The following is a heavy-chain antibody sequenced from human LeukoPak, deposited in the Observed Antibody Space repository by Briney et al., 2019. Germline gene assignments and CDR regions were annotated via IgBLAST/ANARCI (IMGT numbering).Heavy chain of an antibody. D-gene: IGHD2-2*01. V-gene: IGHV3-23*01. J-gene: IGHJ4*02. CDR2: ISGSGGST. CDR1: GFTFSSYA. CDR3: AKGNIVVVPAASDY. Sequence: GGSLRLSCAASGFTFSSYAMSWVRQAPGKGLEWVSAISGSGGSTYYADSVKGRFTIPRDNSKNTLYLQMNSLRAEDTAVYYCAKGNIVVVPAASDYWGQGTLVTVSS.